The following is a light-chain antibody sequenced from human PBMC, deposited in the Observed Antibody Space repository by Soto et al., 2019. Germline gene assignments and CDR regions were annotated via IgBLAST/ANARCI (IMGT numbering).Light chain of an antibody. Sequence: EIVLTQSPGTLSLSPGERATLSCRASQTVSSTYLAWYQQKPGQAPRLLIYGASSRATGIPDRFSGTVSGTDFTLTISRLEPEDFAVYYCQQYGSSPITFGQGTRLEI. J-gene: IGKJ5*01. CDR1: QTVSSTY. CDR3: QQYGSSPIT. CDR2: GAS. V-gene: IGKV3-20*01.